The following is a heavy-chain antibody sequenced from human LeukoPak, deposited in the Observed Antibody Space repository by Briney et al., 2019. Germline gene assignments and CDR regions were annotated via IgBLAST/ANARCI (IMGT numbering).Heavy chain of an antibody. CDR3: ARMDTAMVYYYYGMDV. CDR2: IIPILGIA. CDR1: GGTFSSYA. Sequence: GASVRVSCKASGGTFSSYAISWGRQAPGQGLEWMGRIIPILGIANYAQKFQGRVTITSDKATSTAYMELSSLRSEDTAVYYCARMDTAMVYYYYGMDVWGQGTTVTVSS. J-gene: IGHJ6*02. D-gene: IGHD5-18*01. V-gene: IGHV1-69*04.